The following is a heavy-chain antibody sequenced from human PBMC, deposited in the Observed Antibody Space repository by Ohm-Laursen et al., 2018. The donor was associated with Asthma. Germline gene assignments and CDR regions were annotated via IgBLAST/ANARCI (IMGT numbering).Heavy chain of an antibody. CDR1: GGSISSGSYY. Sequence: SDTLSLTCTVSGGSISSGSYYWSWIRQHPGKGLEWIGYIHYTGNTNYNAALKSRVTISGDMSKNQFSLKVSSVTAADTAVYFCARLSISGFYSWIDPWGQGTLVTVSS. CDR3: ARLSISGFYSWIDP. J-gene: IGHJ5*02. V-gene: IGHV4-61*01. D-gene: IGHD2-21*01. CDR2: IHYTGNT.